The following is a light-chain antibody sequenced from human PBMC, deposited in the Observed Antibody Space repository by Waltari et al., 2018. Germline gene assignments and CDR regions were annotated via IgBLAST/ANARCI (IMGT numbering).Light chain of an antibody. J-gene: IGLJ1*01. Sequence: QSALTQPASVSGTPGQSITISCSETTSDVGSYDLVSWYQQHPGEAPKLLICEVFKRPPDTSSRFSGAKSGSTASLTISGLQPEDEADYYCCSYAGRGTYVFGSGTKVTVL. V-gene: IGLV2-23*02. CDR1: TSDVGSYDL. CDR2: EVF. CDR3: CSYAGRGTYV.